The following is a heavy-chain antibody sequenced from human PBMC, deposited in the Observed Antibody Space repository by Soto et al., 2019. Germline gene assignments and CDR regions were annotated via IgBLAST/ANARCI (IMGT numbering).Heavy chain of an antibody. J-gene: IGHJ3*02. Sequence: PSETLSLTCGVSGGSVISSSWWTWVRQSPVKGLEWLGEIYHAGCPNYNPSFQRRISISLDKSKNSFSLRLTSVTAADAAIYYCARGSSFRGDFDIWGQGTTVTVSS. CDR2: IYHAGCP. CDR3: ARGSSFRGDFDI. CDR1: GGSVISSSW. D-gene: IGHD2-21*01. V-gene: IGHV4-4*02.